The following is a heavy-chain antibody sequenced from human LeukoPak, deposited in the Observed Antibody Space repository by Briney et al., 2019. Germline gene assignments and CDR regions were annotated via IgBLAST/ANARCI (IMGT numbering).Heavy chain of an antibody. CDR3: ARDYSSENWFDP. D-gene: IGHD6-25*01. V-gene: IGHV3-30-3*01. CDR1: GFTFSSYA. J-gene: IGHJ5*02. Sequence: AGGSLRLSCAASGFTFSSYAMHWVRQAPGKGLEWVAVISYDGSNKYYADSVKGRFTISRDNSKNTLYLQMNSLRAEDMAVYYCARDYSSENWFDPWGQGTLVTVSS. CDR2: ISYDGSNK.